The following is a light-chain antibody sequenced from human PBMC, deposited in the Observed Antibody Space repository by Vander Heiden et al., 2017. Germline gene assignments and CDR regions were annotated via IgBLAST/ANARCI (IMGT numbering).Light chain of an antibody. CDR2: AAS. J-gene: IGKJ2*01. Sequence: DVLMTESPSCLSASVGDRVTITCRASQSISSYLNWYQQKPGKAPTLLISAASSLQSGVRARFSGSGSGTDFTLTISSLQPEDFATYYCQQSYSTPYTFGQGTKLEIK. CDR3: QQSYSTPYT. V-gene: IGKV1-39*01. CDR1: QSISSY.